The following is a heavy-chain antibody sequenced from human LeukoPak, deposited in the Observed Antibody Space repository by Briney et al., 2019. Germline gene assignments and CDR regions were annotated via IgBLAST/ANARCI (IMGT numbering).Heavy chain of an antibody. Sequence: GGSLRLSCAASGFTFSSYAMSWVRQAPGKGVEWVSAISGSGGSTYYADSVKGRFTISRDNSKNTLYLQMNSLRAEDTAVYYCAKDPDYYDSSGYYYGTLFDYWGQGTLVTVSS. J-gene: IGHJ4*02. CDR2: ISGSGGST. CDR1: GFTFSSYA. D-gene: IGHD3-22*01. V-gene: IGHV3-23*01. CDR3: AKDPDYYDSSGYYYGTLFDY.